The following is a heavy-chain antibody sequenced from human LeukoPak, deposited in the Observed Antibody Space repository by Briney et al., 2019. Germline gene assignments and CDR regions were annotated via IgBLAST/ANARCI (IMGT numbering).Heavy chain of an antibody. Sequence: ASVKVSCKVSGYTLTELSMHWVRQAPGKGLEWMGGFDPEDGETIYAQKFQGRVTMTEDTSTDTAYMELSSLRSEDTAVYYCATGGYSSSYHRGYFDYWGQGTLVTVSS. CDR1: GYTLTELS. V-gene: IGHV1-24*01. CDR3: ATGGYSSSYHRGYFDY. J-gene: IGHJ4*02. D-gene: IGHD6-13*01. CDR2: FDPEDGET.